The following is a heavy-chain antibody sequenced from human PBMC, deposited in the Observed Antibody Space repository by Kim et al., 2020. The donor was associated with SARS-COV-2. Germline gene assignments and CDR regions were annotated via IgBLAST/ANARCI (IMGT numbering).Heavy chain of an antibody. Sequence: SETLSLTCTVSGGSMSSYYWSWIRQPPGKGLEWIGYIHYSGTTNYNPSLKSRVTISVDTSKNQFSLRLSSMTAADTAVYYCARHRGAYDFWWFDPWGQGTLVTVSS. CDR2: IHYSGTT. CDR1: GGSMSSYY. CDR3: ARHRGAYDFWWFDP. D-gene: IGHD3-3*01. J-gene: IGHJ5*02. V-gene: IGHV4-59*08.